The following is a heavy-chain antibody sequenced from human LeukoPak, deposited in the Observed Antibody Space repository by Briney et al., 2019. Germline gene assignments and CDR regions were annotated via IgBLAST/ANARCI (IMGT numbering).Heavy chain of an antibody. D-gene: IGHD4-17*01. J-gene: IGHJ4*02. CDR3: AKEGHYGDYVFDY. Sequence: GGSLRLSCAASGFTFSSYGMHWVRQAPGKGLEWVAVISYDGSNKYYADSVKGRFTISRDNSKNTLYLQMNSLRAEDTAVYYCAKEGHYGDYVFDYWGQGTLVTVSS. CDR2: ISYDGSNK. V-gene: IGHV3-30*18. CDR1: GFTFSSYG.